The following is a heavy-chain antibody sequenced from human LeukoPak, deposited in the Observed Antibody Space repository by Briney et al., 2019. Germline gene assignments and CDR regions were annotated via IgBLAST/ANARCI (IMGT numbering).Heavy chain of an antibody. CDR3: ARGLIVVVVAAATPYARDYYYGMDV. J-gene: IGHJ6*02. Sequence: GGSLRLSCAASGFTFSSYAMHWVRQAPGKGLEWVAVISYDGSNKYYADSVKGRFTISRDNSKNTLYLQMNGLRAEDTAVYYCARGLIVVVVAAATPYARDYYYGMDVWGQGTTVTVSS. CDR2: ISYDGSNK. D-gene: IGHD2-15*01. V-gene: IGHV3-30-3*01. CDR1: GFTFSSYA.